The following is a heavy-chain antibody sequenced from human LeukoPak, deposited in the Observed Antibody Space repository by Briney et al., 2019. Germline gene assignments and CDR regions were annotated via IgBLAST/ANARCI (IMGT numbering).Heavy chain of an antibody. V-gene: IGHV3-23*01. CDR1: GFTFSSYA. CDR3: AKTKLRYFDWLFLDY. CDR2: ISGSGGST. J-gene: IGHJ4*02. Sequence: GGSLILSCAASGFTFSSYAMSWVRQAPGKGLEWVSAISGSGGSTYYADSVKGRFTISRDNSKNTLYLQMNSLRAEDTAVYYCAKTKLRYFDWLFLDYWGQGTLVTVSS. D-gene: IGHD3-9*01.